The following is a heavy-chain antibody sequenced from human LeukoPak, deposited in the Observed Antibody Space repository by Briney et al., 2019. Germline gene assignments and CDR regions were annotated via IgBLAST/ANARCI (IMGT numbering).Heavy chain of an antibody. CDR1: GFTFDDYA. Sequence: GGSLRLSCAASGFTFDDYAMHWVRQAPGKGLEWVSGISWNSGSIGYADSVKGRFTISRDNAKNSLYLQMNSLRAEDTAVYYCAKVDVLTGYYTYFDYWGQGTLVTVSS. J-gene: IGHJ4*02. D-gene: IGHD3-9*01. CDR2: ISWNSGSI. V-gene: IGHV3-9*01. CDR3: AKVDVLTGYYTYFDY.